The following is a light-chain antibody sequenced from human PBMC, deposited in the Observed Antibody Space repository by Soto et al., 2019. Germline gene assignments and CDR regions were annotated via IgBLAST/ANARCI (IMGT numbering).Light chain of an antibody. V-gene: IGKV1-39*01. CDR1: QSISSY. CDR3: QQSYSAPHT. J-gene: IGKJ4*01. Sequence: DIQMTQSPSSLSASVGDRVTITCRASQSISSYLNWYQQKPGKAPNLLIYAASSLQSGVPSRFGGSASGTDFTLTISSLQPEDFATYYCQQSYSAPHTFGGGTKVEIK. CDR2: AAS.